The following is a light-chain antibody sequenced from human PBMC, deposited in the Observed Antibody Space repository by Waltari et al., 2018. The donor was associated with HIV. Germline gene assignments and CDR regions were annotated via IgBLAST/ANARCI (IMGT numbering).Light chain of an antibody. CDR1: QDVKLY. J-gene: IGKJ5*01. CDR2: AAS. V-gene: IGKV1-39*01. CDR3: QQTFRSPHT. Sequence: DIQMTQSPSSLSASVGDSVTITCRAQQDVKLYLNWYQQTPGNPPRLLIFAASNLQSGVPSRFRGGGSGTDFTLTVSYVQSEDLAIYYCQQTFRSPHTFGQGTRLEIQ.